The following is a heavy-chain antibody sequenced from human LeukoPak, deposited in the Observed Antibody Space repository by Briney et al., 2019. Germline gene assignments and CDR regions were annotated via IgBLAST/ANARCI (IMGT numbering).Heavy chain of an antibody. Sequence: ASVKVSCKASGYNFTSYYMHWVRQAPGQGLEWMGIINPSGGTTSYAQRFQGRVTVTRDTSTSTVYMELSSLRSEDTAVYYCARDLVVVTGLRTRGSFDIWGQGTMVTVSS. CDR3: ARDLVVVTGLRTRGSFDI. J-gene: IGHJ3*02. D-gene: IGHD2-21*02. CDR2: INPSGGTT. CDR1: GYNFTSYY. V-gene: IGHV1-46*01.